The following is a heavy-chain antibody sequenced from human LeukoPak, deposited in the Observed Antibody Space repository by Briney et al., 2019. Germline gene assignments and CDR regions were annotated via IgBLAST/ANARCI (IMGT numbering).Heavy chain of an antibody. CDR1: GFAFSSYG. Sequence: GGSLRLSCAASGFAFSSYGMSWVRQAPGKGLEWVSDISGTGGNTYYAESVKGRFTISRDNSKNTLYLQMNSLRAEDTAIYYCAFPAHHWLVRGAFDIWGQGTMVTVSS. CDR3: AFPAHHWLVRGAFDI. CDR2: ISGTGGNT. D-gene: IGHD6-19*01. J-gene: IGHJ3*02. V-gene: IGHV3-23*01.